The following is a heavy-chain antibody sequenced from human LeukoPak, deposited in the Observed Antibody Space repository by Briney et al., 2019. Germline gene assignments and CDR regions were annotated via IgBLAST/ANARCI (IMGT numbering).Heavy chain of an antibody. D-gene: IGHD1-26*01. J-gene: IGHJ4*02. Sequence: PGGSLRLSCAASGFTFINAWMAWVRQAPGKGLEWVGRIKAKAHGGTIEYAAPVKGRITISRDDSKNTLYLQMNSLKTEDTAVYYCTTDGVGVEGATYDNWGQGTLVSVSS. V-gene: IGHV3-15*01. CDR3: TTDGVGVEGATYDN. CDR1: GFTFINAW. CDR2: IKAKAHGGTI.